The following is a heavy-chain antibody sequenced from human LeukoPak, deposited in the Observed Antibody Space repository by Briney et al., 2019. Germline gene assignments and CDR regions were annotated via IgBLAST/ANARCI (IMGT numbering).Heavy chain of an antibody. CDR2: ISYDGSNK. CDR3: AKGVWSSSWADAFDI. J-gene: IGHJ3*02. CDR1: GFTFSNYA. Sequence: GRSLRLSCAASGFTFSNYAIHWVRQAPGKGLEWVAVISYDGSNKYYADSVKGRFTISRDNSRNTLYLQMNSLRAEDTAVYYCAKGVWSSSWADAFDIWGQGTMVTVSS. V-gene: IGHV3-30*04. D-gene: IGHD6-13*01.